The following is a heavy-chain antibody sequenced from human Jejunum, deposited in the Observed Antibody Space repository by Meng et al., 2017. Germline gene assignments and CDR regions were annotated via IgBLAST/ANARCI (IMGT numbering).Heavy chain of an antibody. CDR3: ARHGAAPYFDY. V-gene: IGHV4-4*02. CDR1: GGSISSSSW. Sequence: VQVPVAGPGLVNPSGTLSLTCAGYGGSISSSSWWSWVRQPPGKGLEWIGEISLSGSPSYNPSLRTRVTISIDTSRNQFSLSLSSVTAADTAVYYCARHGAAPYFDYWGQGSLVTVSS. J-gene: IGHJ4*02. CDR2: ISLSGSP. D-gene: IGHD2-15*01.